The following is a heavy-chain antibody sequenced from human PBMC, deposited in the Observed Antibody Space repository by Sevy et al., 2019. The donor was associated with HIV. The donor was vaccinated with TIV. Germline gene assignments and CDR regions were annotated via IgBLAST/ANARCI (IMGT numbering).Heavy chain of an antibody. CDR1: GYTFTSYG. CDR2: ISAYNGNT. V-gene: IGHV1-18*04. D-gene: IGHD1-7*01. Sequence: ASVKVSCKASGYTFTSYGISWVRQAPGQGLEWMGWISAYNGNTNYPQKLQGRVTMTTDTSTSTAYMELRSLRSDDAAVYFCARDSGTIRPDSWFDPWGQGTLVTVSS. J-gene: IGHJ5*02. CDR3: ARDSGTIRPDSWFDP.